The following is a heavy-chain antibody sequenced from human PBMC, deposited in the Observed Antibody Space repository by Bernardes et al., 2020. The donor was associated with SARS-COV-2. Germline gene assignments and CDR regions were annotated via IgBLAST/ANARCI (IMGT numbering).Heavy chain of an antibody. CDR3: AHICAYCGGDCLDY. J-gene: IGHJ4*02. D-gene: IGHD2-21*02. Sequence: SETLSLTCTVSGGSINNSYWSWIRQPPGKGLEWIGYIYYTGSTTYNPSLKSRLSISVDTSKSQFSLKLSSVTAADTAVYYCAHICAYCGGDCLDYWGQGTLVTVSS. CDR2: IYYTGST. V-gene: IGHV4-59*01. CDR1: GGSINNSY.